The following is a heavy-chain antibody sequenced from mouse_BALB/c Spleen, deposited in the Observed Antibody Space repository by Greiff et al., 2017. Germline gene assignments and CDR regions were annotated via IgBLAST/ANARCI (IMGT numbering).Heavy chain of an antibody. Sequence: QVQLQQPGAELVKPGASVKLSCKASGYTFTSYWMHWVKQRPGQGLEWIGEINPSNGRTNYNEKFKSKATLTVDKSSSTAYMQLSSLTSEDSAVYYCARRNYGYGYWGQGTTLTVSS. V-gene: IGHV1S81*02. CDR3: ARRNYGYGY. CDR1: GYTFTSYW. D-gene: IGHD1-2*01. CDR2: INPSNGRT. J-gene: IGHJ2*01.